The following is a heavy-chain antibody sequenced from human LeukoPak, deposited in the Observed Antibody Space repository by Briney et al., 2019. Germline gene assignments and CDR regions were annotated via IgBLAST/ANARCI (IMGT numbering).Heavy chain of an antibody. CDR2: IIPIYGTA. Sequence: SVKGSSKTSVRTFISYAISCVRQAPGQGLEWMGGIIPIYGTANYAQKFQGRVTITAEESTSPAYMELSSPSSEDTAAYYCVRATMIRGVIMSWFDPWGQGTLVTVSS. CDR1: VRTFISYA. D-gene: IGHD3-10*01. V-gene: IGHV1-69*13. CDR3: VRATMIRGVIMSWFDP. J-gene: IGHJ5*02.